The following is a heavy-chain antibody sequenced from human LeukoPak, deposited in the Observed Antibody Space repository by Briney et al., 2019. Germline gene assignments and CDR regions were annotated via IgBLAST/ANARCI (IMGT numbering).Heavy chain of an antibody. D-gene: IGHD3-22*01. CDR1: GFTFSSYW. V-gene: IGHV3-74*01. J-gene: IGHJ4*02. CDR2: INSDGSST. CDR3: ARGSTYYDSSGQVPFDY. Sequence: GGSLRLSCAASGFTFSSYWMHWVRQAPGKGLVWVSRINSDGSSTSYADSVKGRFTIFRDNGKNTLYLQMNSLRAEDTAVYYCARGSTYYDSSGQVPFDYWGQGTLVTVSS.